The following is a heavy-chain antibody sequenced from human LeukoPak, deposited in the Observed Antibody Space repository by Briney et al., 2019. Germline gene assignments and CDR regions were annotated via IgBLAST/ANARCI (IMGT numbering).Heavy chain of an antibody. D-gene: IGHD5-12*01. V-gene: IGHV4-61*02. CDR2: IYTSGST. J-gene: IGHJ4*02. CDR1: GDSIRSGTYY. CDR3: ARGGGATRIDY. Sequence: SETLSLTYSVSGDSIRSGTYYWSWIRQPAGKGLEWIGRIYTSGSTNYNPSLKSRVTISVDTSKNQFSLKLTSVTAADTAVYYCARGGGATRIDYWGQGTLVTVSS.